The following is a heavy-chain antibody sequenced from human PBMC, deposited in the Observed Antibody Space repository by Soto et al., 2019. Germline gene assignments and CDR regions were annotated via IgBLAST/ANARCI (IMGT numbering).Heavy chain of an antibody. D-gene: IGHD3-10*01. Sequence: ASVKVSCKASGYTFTSYDINWVRQATGQGLEWMGWMNPNSGNTGYAQKFQGRVTITRNTSISTAYMELSSLRSEDTAVYYCARADYYGSNYYYYMDVWGKGTTVTVS. CDR3: ARADYYGSNYYYYMDV. CDR1: GYTFTSYD. V-gene: IGHV1-8*01. CDR2: MNPNSGNT. J-gene: IGHJ6*03.